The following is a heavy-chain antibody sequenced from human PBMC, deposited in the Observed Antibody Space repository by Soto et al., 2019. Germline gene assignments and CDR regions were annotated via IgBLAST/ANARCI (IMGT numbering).Heavy chain of an antibody. Sequence: GWSMRLSCAASGFTFSSYAMSWVRQAPGKGLEWVSAISGSGGSTYYADSVKGRFTISRDNSKNTLYLQMNSLRAEDTAVYYYAKEVPDASGIAAVNDDFETWGQGTMVTV. CDR1: GFTFSSYA. CDR2: ISGSGGST. D-gene: IGHD6-13*01. V-gene: IGHV3-23*01. CDR3: AKEVPDASGIAAVNDDFET. J-gene: IGHJ3*02.